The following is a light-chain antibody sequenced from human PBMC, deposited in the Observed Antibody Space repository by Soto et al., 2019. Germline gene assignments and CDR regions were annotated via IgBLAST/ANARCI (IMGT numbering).Light chain of an antibody. CDR3: QQSYRTPYT. J-gene: IGKJ2*01. Sequence: DIQMSQAPSSLSASVGDRGTISCRASQNINIYLSWYQQKPGKVPKLLIYDESTLQSGVPSRFSGSGSGTDFTLTINNLQPEDFATYYCQQSYRTPYTFGQGTNL. CDR2: DES. V-gene: IGKV1-39*01. CDR1: QNINIY.